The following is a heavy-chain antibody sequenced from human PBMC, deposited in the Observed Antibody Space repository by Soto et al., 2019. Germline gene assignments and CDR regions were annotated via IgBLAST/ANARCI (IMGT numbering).Heavy chain of an antibody. CDR2: IKPDGSDK. CDR3: ARENYFDY. J-gene: IGHJ4*02. CDR1: GFTFSNYG. V-gene: IGHV3-7*01. Sequence: PGGSLRLSCAASGFTFSNYGMHWVRQTPDKGLEWVANIKPDGSDKYYVDSVKGRFTISRDNAKNSLYLQMNSLRAEDTAVYYCARENYFDYWGQGTLVTVSS.